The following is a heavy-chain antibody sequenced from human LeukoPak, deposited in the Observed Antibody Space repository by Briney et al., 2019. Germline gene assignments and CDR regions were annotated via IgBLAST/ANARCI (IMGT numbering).Heavy chain of an antibody. CDR2: IIPIFGTA. CDR3: ARGAREALNCSSTSCYPTVDYYYYMDV. V-gene: IGHV1-69*05. CDR1: GGTFSSYA. J-gene: IGHJ6*03. Sequence: GASVTVSCKASGGTFSSYAISWVRQAPGQGLEWMGGIIPIFGTANYAQKFQGRVTITTDESTSAAYMELSCLRSEYTAVYYCARGAREALNCSSTSCYPTVDYYYYMDVWGKGTTVTVSS. D-gene: IGHD2-2*01.